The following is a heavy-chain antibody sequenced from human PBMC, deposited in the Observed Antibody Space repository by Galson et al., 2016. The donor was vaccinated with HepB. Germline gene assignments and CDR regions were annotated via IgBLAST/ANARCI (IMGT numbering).Heavy chain of an antibody. V-gene: IGHV3-23*01. D-gene: IGHD3-22*01. CDR1: GFTFSSYA. J-gene: IGHJ2*01. Sequence: SLRLSCAASGFTFSSYAMSWVRQAPGKGLEWVSAISGSGRTTNYADSVKGRFIISRDNSKNTLYLQMNSLRAEDTAVYYCANGHYYDSSGYYEDLWGRGTLVTVSS. CDR3: ANGHYYDSSGYYEDL. CDR2: ISGSGRTT.